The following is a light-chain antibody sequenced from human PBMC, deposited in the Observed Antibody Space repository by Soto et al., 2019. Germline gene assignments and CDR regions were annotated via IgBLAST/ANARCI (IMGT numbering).Light chain of an antibody. Sequence: EIVMTQSPATLSVSPGEGITLSCRASQSVNTNLAWFQQRPGLAPRLLLYGASTRATGVPVRFSGSGSGTELTLTISSLQSEAFGVYYCQQYNKWPTWTFGQGTKVEVK. CDR3: QQYNKWPTWT. V-gene: IGKV3-15*01. J-gene: IGKJ1*01. CDR1: QSVNTN. CDR2: GAS.